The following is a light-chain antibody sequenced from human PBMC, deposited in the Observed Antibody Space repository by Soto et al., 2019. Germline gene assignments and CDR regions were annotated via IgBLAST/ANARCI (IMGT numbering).Light chain of an antibody. J-gene: IGKJ1*01. V-gene: IGKV3-11*01. CDR1: QSVGSF. Sequence: EIVLTQSPATLSLSPGERATLSCRASQSVGSFLAWYQHKPVQAPRLLIYDASIRAPGIPARFSGSRSATDFTLTISSLEPEDFAVYYCHQRSNLWTFGQGTKVEIK. CDR3: HQRSNLWT. CDR2: DAS.